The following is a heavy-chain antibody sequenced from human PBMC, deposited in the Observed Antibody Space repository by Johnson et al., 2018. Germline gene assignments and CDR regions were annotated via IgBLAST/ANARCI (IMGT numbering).Heavy chain of an antibody. D-gene: IGHD3-22*01. V-gene: IGHV4-34*01. J-gene: IGHJ1*01. Sequence: QVQLQQLGAGLLKPSEPLSLTCAVYGGSFSDYYWSWIRQPPGKGLEWIGEIKQGGSTTYNPSLPSRVTISGDTSNNQFSLKLSSVTAADTAVYYCAKARGYYDSIGHYYGGYFQHWGQGTLVTVSS. CDR3: AKARGYYDSIGHYYGGYFQH. CDR2: IKQGGST. CDR1: GGSFSDYY.